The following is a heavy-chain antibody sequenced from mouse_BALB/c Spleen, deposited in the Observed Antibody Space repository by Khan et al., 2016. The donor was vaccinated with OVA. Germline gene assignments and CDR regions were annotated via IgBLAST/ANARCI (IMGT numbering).Heavy chain of an antibody. CDR1: GFTFSTYA. J-gene: IGHJ3*01. Sequence: EVELVESGGGLVKPGGSLKLSCAASGFTFSTYAMSWVRQTPEKRLEWVATINSDGIYSYYPDSVKGRFTISRDAAKDTLYLQMSSLRSEDAAMYYCARHNYGPVAYWGQGTLVTVSA. CDR2: INSDGIYS. D-gene: IGHD1-1*01. CDR3: ARHNYGPVAY. V-gene: IGHV5-9-3*01.